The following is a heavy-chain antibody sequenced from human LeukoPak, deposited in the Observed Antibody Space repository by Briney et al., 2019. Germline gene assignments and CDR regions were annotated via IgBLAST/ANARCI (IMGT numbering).Heavy chain of an antibody. V-gene: IGHV3-23*01. Sequence: PGGSLRLSCAASGFTFSSYDMSWVRQAPGKGLEWVAGISGSGGRTDNADSVKGRFTIPRDNSKNTLYLQMNSLRAEDTAVYYCAKVNPDTSGYYADDYWGQGTLVTVSS. CDR3: AKVNPDTSGYYADDY. CDR2: ISGSGGRT. J-gene: IGHJ4*02. CDR1: GFTFSSYD. D-gene: IGHD3-22*01.